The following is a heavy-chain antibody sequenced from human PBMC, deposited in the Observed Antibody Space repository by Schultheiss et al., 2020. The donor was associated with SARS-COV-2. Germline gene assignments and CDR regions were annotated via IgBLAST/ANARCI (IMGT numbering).Heavy chain of an antibody. CDR3: ATLERFDY. CDR2: ISYDGSNK. D-gene: IGHD1-1*01. J-gene: IGHJ4*02. V-gene: IGHV3-30*03. Sequence: GGSLRLSCAASGFTFSSYGMHWVRQAPGKGLEWVAVISYDGSNKYYADSVKGRFTISRDNAKNSLYLQMNSLRDEDTAVYYCATLERFDYWGQGTLVTVSS. CDR1: GFTFSSYG.